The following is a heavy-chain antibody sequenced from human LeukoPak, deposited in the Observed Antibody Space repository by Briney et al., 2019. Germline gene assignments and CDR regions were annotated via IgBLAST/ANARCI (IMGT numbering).Heavy chain of an antibody. CDR1: GFTFGSYW. V-gene: IGHV3-7*04. D-gene: IGHD2-2*01. Sequence: PGGSLRLSCAASGFTFGSYWMSWVRQAPGKGLEWVANIKEDGSEKNFVDSVKGRFTISRDNAKNSLYLQMNSLRAEDTAVYYCARNVSSWFDAWGQGTLVTVSS. CDR2: IKEDGSEK. J-gene: IGHJ5*02. CDR3: ARNVSSWFDA.